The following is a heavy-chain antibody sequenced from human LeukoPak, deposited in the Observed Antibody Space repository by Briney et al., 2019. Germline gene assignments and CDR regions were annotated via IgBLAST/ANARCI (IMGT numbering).Heavy chain of an antibody. V-gene: IGHV4-61*01. CDR3: ARALTDYDFLTVYYMVTWFAP. CDR2: IYYSVRT. J-gene: IGHJ5*02. D-gene: IGHD3-9*01. CDR1: GGSVSSGSYY. Sequence: SESLCLTCTVSGGSVSSGSYYWSWIRQPPGRGVGWIGYIYYSVRTTYNPSLKSRVTISVDTSKNQLCLKLSSVTATDTAVYYCARALTDYDFLTVYYMVTWFAPCSQGSLVTVSS.